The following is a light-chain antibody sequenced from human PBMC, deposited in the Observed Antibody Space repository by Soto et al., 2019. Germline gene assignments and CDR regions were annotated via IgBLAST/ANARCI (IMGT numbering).Light chain of an antibody. CDR1: SSDLGASDS. CDR2: EVA. V-gene: IGLV2-8*01. J-gene: IGLJ2*01. Sequence: QSALTQPPSASGSPGQSVTISCTGTSSDLGASDSVSWYQQHPGKAPKLMIYEVAKRPSGVPDRFSGSKSGNTASLTVSGLQAEDEAHYYCSSFTSKSTLIFGGGTKLTVL. CDR3: SSFTSKSTLI.